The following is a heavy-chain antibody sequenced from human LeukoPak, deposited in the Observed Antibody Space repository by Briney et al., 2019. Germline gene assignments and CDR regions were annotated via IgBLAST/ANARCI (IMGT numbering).Heavy chain of an antibody. CDR3: AKGSYYDSSGSFYFDY. Sequence: PGGSLRLSCSASGFTFSSYGMHWVRQAPGKGLEWVSAISNNGGYTYYADSVQGRFTISRDNSKNTLYVQVNSLGTEDTAAYYCAKGSYYDSSGSFYFDYWGQGTLVTVSS. CDR2: ISNNGGYT. J-gene: IGHJ4*02. D-gene: IGHD3-22*01. CDR1: GFTFSSYG. V-gene: IGHV3-23*01.